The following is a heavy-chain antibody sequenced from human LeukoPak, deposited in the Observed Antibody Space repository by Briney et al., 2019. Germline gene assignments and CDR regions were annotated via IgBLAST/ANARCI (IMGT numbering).Heavy chain of an antibody. Sequence: SVKVSCKASGYTFTSYDINWVRQAPGQGLEWMGGIIPIFGTANYAQKFQGRVTITTDESTSTAYMELSSLRSEDTAVYYCARIAAAGTGLLYYFDYWGQGTLVTVSS. V-gene: IGHV1-69*05. D-gene: IGHD6-13*01. CDR2: IIPIFGTA. J-gene: IGHJ4*02. CDR1: GYTFTSYD. CDR3: ARIAAAGTGLLYYFDY.